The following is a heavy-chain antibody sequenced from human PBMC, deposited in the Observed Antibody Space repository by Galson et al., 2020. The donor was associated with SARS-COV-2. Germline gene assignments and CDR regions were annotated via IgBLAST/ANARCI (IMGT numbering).Heavy chain of an antibody. V-gene: IGHV3-30*18. CDR2: ISFDGSNK. CDR3: AKDRSSGWYQPFDY. J-gene: IGHJ4*02. D-gene: IGHD6-19*01. CDR1: GFTFSTYG. Sequence: GGSLRLSCATSGFTFSTYGMHWVRQAPGKGLEWVVFISFDGSNKYYADSVKGRFIISRDNSKNTLYLQMNSLRAEDTAVYYCAKDRSSGWYQPFDYWGQGTLVTVSS.